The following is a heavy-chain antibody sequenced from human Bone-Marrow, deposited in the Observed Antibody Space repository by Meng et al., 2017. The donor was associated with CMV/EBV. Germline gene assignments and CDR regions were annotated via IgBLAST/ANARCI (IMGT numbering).Heavy chain of an antibody. D-gene: IGHD6-13*01. CDR2: IYSGGST. V-gene: IGHV3-53*01. Sequence: GESLKISCTASGFSVSSHYMTWVRQAPGRGLEWVSVIYSGGSTFYADSVKGRFTISRDHSRNTLKHQINSLRAEETYIYYCERGSAANSSWSAYPLDYWGQGTLVTVSS. J-gene: IGHJ4*02. CDR3: ERGSAANSSWSAYPLDY. CDR1: GFSVSSHY.